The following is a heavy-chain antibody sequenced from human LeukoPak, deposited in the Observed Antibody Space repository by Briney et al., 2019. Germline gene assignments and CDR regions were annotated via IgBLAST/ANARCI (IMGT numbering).Heavy chain of an antibody. CDR2: IYYSGST. CDR1: GGSISSYY. Sequence: SETLSLTCTVSGGSISSYYWSWIRQPPGKGLEWIEYIYYSGSTSYNPSLKSRVTISVDTSKNQFSLKLSSVTAADTAVYYCARKSGFYYGSRSYRNAFDIWGQGTMVTVSS. V-gene: IGHV4-59*08. CDR3: ARKSGFYYGSRSYRNAFDI. D-gene: IGHD3-10*01. J-gene: IGHJ3*02.